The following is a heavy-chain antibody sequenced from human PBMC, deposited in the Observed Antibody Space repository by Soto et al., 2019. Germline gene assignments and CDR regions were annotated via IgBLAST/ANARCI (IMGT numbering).Heavy chain of an antibody. Sequence: GGSLRLSCAASGFTFSSYSMNWVRQAPGKGLEWVSSISSSSSYIYYADSVKGRFTISRDNAKNSLYLQMNSLRAEDTAVYYCASLDSSGYYPFDYWGQGTLVT. D-gene: IGHD3-22*01. CDR2: ISSSSSYI. J-gene: IGHJ4*02. CDR3: ASLDSSGYYPFDY. V-gene: IGHV3-21*01. CDR1: GFTFSSYS.